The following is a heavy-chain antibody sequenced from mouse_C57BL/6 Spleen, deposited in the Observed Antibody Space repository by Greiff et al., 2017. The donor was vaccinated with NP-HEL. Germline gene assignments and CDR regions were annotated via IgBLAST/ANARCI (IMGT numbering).Heavy chain of an antibody. D-gene: IGHD1-1*01. Sequence: VQGVESGPELVKPGASVKLSCKASGYTFTSYDINWVKQRPGQGLEWIGWIYPRDGRNKYNEKVTGQATLTVYTSSSTAYMELHSLTSEDSAVYFCARVTTVVENWYFDVWGTGTTVTVSS. CDR3: ARVTTVVENWYFDV. V-gene: IGHV1-85*01. CDR1: GYTFTSYD. CDR2: IYPRDGRN. J-gene: IGHJ1*03.